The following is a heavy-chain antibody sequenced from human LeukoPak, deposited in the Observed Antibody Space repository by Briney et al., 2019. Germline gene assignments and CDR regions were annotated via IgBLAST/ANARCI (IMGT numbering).Heavy chain of an antibody. CDR2: IYTSGST. CDR3: AIRYYDFWSGRVYYMDV. V-gene: IGHV4-4*09. CDR1: GGSISSYY. J-gene: IGHJ6*03. D-gene: IGHD3-3*01. Sequence: SSETLSLTCTVSGGSISSYYWSWIRQPPGKGLEWIGYIYTSGSTNYNPSLKSRVTMSVDTSKNQFSLKLSSVTAADTAVYYCAIRYYDFWSGRVYYMDVWGKRTTVTVSS.